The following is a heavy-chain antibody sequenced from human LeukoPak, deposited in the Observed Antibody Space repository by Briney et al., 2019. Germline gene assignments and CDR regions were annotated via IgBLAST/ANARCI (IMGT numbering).Heavy chain of an antibody. CDR3: ARVSLRLGELSTFDY. CDR2: IYYSGST. D-gene: IGHD3-16*02. CDR1: GGSISSGDYY. J-gene: IGHJ4*02. Sequence: PSQTLSLTCTVSGGSISSGDYYWSWIRQPPGKGLEWIGYIYYSGSTYYNPSLKSRVTISVDTSKNQFSLKLSSVTAADTAAYYCARVSLRLGELSTFDYWGQGTLVTVSS. V-gene: IGHV4-30-4*01.